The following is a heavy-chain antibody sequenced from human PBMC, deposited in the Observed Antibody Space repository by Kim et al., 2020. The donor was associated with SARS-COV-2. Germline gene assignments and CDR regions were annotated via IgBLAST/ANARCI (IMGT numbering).Heavy chain of an antibody. CDR2: IWYDGSNK. CDR3: ARGPDYSSGWYHAPDY. D-gene: IGHD6-19*01. V-gene: IGHV3-33*01. J-gene: IGHJ4*02. CDR1: GFTFSNYG. Sequence: GGSLRLSCAASGFTFSNYGIHWVRQAPGKGLEWVAIIWYDGSNKYYADSVKGRFTVSRDDSKNTLYLQINSLRPEDTAVYYCARGPDYSSGWYHAPDYGGQGTLVTVSS.